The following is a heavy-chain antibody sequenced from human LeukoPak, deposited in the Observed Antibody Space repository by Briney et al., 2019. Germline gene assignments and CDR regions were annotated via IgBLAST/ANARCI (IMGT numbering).Heavy chain of an antibody. V-gene: IGHV1-69*13. Sequence: SVRVSCTASGGTFSSYAISWVRQAPGQGLEWMGGIIPIFGTANYAQKFQGRVTITADESTSTAYMELSSLRSEDTAVYYCARDRRPTVTIITHGDAFDIWGQGTMVTVSS. CDR3: ARDRRPTVTIITHGDAFDI. CDR1: GGTFSSYA. D-gene: IGHD4-17*01. CDR2: IIPIFGTA. J-gene: IGHJ3*02.